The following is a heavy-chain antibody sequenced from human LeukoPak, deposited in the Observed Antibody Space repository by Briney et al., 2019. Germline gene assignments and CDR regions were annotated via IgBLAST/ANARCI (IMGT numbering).Heavy chain of an antibody. CDR3: AREYYYDSSGYYDY. CDR2: IHSGGST. J-gene: IGHJ4*02. D-gene: IGHD3-22*01. Sequence: GGSLRLSCAASGFTVSSNYMSWVRQAPGKGLEWVSVIHSGGSTYYADSVKGRFTISRDNSKNTLYLQMNSLRAEDTAVYYCAREYYYDSSGYYDYWGQGTLVTVSS. CDR1: GFTVSSNY. V-gene: IGHV3-66*01.